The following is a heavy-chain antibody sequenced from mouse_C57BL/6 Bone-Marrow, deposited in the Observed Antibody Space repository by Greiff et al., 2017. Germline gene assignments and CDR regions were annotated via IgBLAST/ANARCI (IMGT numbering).Heavy chain of an antibody. Sequence: VQLQQPGAELVKPGASVKLSCKASGYTFTSYWMHWVKQRPGQGLEWIGMIHPNSGSTNYNEKFKSKDTLTVDKSSSTAYMQLSSLTSEDSAVYYCARLLRLYYFDYWGQGTTLTVSS. D-gene: IGHD1-1*01. J-gene: IGHJ2*01. CDR3: ARLLRLYYFDY. CDR1: GYTFTSYW. V-gene: IGHV1-64*01. CDR2: IHPNSGST.